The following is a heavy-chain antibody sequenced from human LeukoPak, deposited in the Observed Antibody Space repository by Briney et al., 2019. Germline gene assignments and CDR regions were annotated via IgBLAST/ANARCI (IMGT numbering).Heavy chain of an antibody. CDR2: ISGSGSNT. V-gene: IGHV3-23*01. CDR1: GFTVSSNY. J-gene: IGHJ4*02. CDR3: AKALSGWYVFDY. Sequence: GGSLRLSCAASGFTVSSNYMSWVRQAPGKGLEWVSAISGSGSNTYYADSVKGRFTISRDNSKNTLSLQMNSLRAEDTAIYYCAKALSGWYVFDYWGQGTLVTVSS. D-gene: IGHD6-19*01.